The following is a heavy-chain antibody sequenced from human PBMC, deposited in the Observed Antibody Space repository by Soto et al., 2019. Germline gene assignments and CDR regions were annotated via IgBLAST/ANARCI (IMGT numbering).Heavy chain of an antibody. CDR1: GGSISSGGYS. Sequence: PSETLSLTCAVSGGSISSGGYSWSWIRQPPGKGLEWIGYIYHSGSTYYNPSLKSRVTISVDRSKNQFSLKLSSVTAADTAVYYCARAPPFTMSFDYWGQGTLVTVSS. CDR3: ARAPPFTMSFDY. J-gene: IGHJ4*02. V-gene: IGHV4-30-2*01. D-gene: IGHD3-10*02. CDR2: IYHSGST.